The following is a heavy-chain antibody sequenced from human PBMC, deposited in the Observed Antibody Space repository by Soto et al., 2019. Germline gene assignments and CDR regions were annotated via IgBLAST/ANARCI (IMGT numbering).Heavy chain of an antibody. D-gene: IGHD2-15*01. CDR2: ISYSGST. J-gene: IGHJ4*02. CDR1: GGSISSGGYY. Sequence: QVQLQESGPGLVKPSQTLSLTCTVSGGSISSGGYYWSWIRQHPGKGLEWFGYISYSGSTYYNPPLKSRVTISVDTSKNQFSLKLSSVTAADTAVYYCARDWRYCSGGNCGFDSWGQGALVTVSS. CDR3: ARDWRYCSGGNCGFDS. V-gene: IGHV4-31*03.